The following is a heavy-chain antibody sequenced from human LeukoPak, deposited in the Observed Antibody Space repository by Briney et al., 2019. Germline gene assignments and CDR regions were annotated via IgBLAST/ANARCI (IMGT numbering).Heavy chain of an antibody. CDR1: GGSFSGYY. CDR3: ARGMGRMGGSGSYYYYYYMDV. D-gene: IGHD3-10*01. Sequence: SETLSLTCAVYGGSFSGYYWSWIRQPPGKGLEWIGEIYHSGSTNYNPSLKSRVTISVDTSKNQFSLKLSSVTAADTAVYYCARGMGRMGGSGSYYYYYYMDVWGKGTTVTVSS. J-gene: IGHJ6*03. V-gene: IGHV4-34*01. CDR2: IYHSGST.